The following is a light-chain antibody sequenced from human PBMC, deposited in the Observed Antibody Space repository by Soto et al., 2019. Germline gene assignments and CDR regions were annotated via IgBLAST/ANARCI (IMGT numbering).Light chain of an antibody. CDR2: AAS. CDR3: QQSYSTPRT. Sequence: DIQMTQSPSSLSASVGDRVTITCLASQSISSYLNWYQQKPGKAPKLLIYAASSLQSGVPSRFSGSGSGTDFALTISSLQPEDFATYYCQQSYSTPRTFGGGTQVEIK. V-gene: IGKV1-39*01. J-gene: IGKJ4*01. CDR1: QSISSY.